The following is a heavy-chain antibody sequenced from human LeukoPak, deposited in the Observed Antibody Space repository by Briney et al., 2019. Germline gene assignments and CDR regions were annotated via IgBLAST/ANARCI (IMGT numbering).Heavy chain of an antibody. Sequence: PGGSLRLSCTASGFTFNDYTMHWVRQAPGKGLEWVSLISWDGSSRYYADSVKGRFIISRDNTKNSLYLQMNSLKTEDSALYFCAKEKPRGNYYYCMDVWGKGTTVTVS. CDR1: GFTFNDYT. V-gene: IGHV3-43*01. CDR3: AKEKPRGNYYYCMDV. D-gene: IGHD3-16*01. CDR2: ISWDGSSR. J-gene: IGHJ6*03.